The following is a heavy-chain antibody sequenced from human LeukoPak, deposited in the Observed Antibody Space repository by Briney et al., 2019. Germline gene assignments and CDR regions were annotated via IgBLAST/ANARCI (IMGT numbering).Heavy chain of an antibody. V-gene: IGHV3-23*01. J-gene: IGHJ4*02. Sequence: GGSLRLSCAASGVTFSSYAMSWVRQAPGKGLEWVSAISGSGGSTYYADSVRGRFTISRDNSKNTLYLQMNSLRAEDTAVYYCAKPAYYDILTGYGTWGQGTLVTVSS. CDR1: GVTFSSYA. CDR3: AKPAYYDILTGYGT. D-gene: IGHD3-9*01. CDR2: ISGSGGST.